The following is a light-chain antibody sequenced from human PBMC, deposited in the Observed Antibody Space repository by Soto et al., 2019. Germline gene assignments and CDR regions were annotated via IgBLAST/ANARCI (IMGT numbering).Light chain of an antibody. CDR2: DNN. V-gene: IGLV1-51*01. CDR3: GTWESYLSVAV. Sequence: QSVLTQPPSVSAAPGQTVTISCSGSGSNIGSNSVSWYQHVPGTAPKLLLYDNNKRPLGIPDRFFGSKSGTSATLGITGLQTADEADYYCGTWESYLSVAVFGGGTQLTVL. J-gene: IGLJ2*01. CDR1: GSNIGSNS.